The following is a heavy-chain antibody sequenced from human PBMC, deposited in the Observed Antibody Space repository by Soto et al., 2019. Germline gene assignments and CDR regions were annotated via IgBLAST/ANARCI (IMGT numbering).Heavy chain of an antibody. D-gene: IGHD2-15*01. CDR3: AKVRKKMVASAVGTFAV. Sequence: QMQLVESGGGVVQPGGSLTLSCAASNFAFDGYDMHWVRQAPGKGLEWLALISYNGNYKFFADSVKGRFTISRDNSKNTLYLQMSSLSPEDTAIYYCAKVRKKMVASAVGTFAVWGRGTLATVSS. V-gene: IGHV3-30*18. J-gene: IGHJ2*01. CDR2: ISYNGNYK. CDR1: NFAFDGYD.